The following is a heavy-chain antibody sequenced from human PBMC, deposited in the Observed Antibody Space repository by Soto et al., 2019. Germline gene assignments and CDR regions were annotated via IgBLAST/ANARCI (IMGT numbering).Heavy chain of an antibody. V-gene: IGHV5-51*01. CDR1: GYSFTSYW. CDR3: ARAAAAGKYYYGMDV. D-gene: IGHD6-13*01. J-gene: IGHJ6*02. CDR2: IYPGDSDT. Sequence: PGESLKNSCKVSGYSFTSYWIGCVRQMPGKGLEGMGIIYPGDSDTRYSPSFQGQVTISADKSISTAYLQWSSLKASDTAMYYCARAAAAGKYYYGMDVWGQGTTVTVS.